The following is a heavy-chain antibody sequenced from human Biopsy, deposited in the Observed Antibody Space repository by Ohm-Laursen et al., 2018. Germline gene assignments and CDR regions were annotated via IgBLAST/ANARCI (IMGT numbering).Heavy chain of an antibody. CDR1: GASTTDYY. CDR3: AGSWGHYFNGLDV. J-gene: IGHJ6*02. CDR2: VYPSGTT. D-gene: IGHD3-10*01. V-gene: IGHV4-4*07. Sequence: GTLSLTCTVSGASTTDYYWSWIWQPAGKGLEWIGRVYPSGTTYYNPSLKGRVTISIDASKNQLSLKVTSVTAADTAVFYCAGSWGHYFNGLDVWGQGTTVIVSS.